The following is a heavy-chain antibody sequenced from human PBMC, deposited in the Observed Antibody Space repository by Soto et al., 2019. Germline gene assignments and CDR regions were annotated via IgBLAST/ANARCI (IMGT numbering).Heavy chain of an antibody. Sequence: SETLSLTCTVSGGSISSSPYYWAWIRQPPGKGLEWIGSIYYSGSTYYNPSLKSRVTISVDTSKNHFSLNLTSVTAADTAAYYCARLQLLPSYFDFWGHGTLVTVS. D-gene: IGHD2-2*01. CDR2: IYYSGST. J-gene: IGHJ4*01. CDR1: GGSISSSPYY. V-gene: IGHV4-39*02. CDR3: ARLQLLPSYFDF.